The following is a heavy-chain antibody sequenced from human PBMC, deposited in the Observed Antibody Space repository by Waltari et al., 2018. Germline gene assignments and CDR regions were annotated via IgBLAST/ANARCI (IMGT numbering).Heavy chain of an antibody. Sequence: QVQLVQSGAEVKKPGASVKVSCKASGYTFTGYYMHWVRQAPGQGLEWMGRINPNSGGTNYAQKFQGRVTMTRDTSISTAYMELSGLRSDDTAVYYCARVYYYDTSGLYDAFDIWGHGTMVTVSS. CDR1: GYTFTGYY. J-gene: IGHJ3*02. CDR2: INPNSGGT. D-gene: IGHD3-22*01. V-gene: IGHV1-2*06. CDR3: ARVYYYDTSGLYDAFDI.